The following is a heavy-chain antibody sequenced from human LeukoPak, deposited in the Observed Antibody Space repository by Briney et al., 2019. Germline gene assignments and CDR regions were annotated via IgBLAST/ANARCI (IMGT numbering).Heavy chain of an antibody. J-gene: IGHJ4*02. V-gene: IGHV4-39*01. Sequence: SVTLSLTCTVSGGSISSSSYYWGWIRQPPGKGLEWIGSIYYSGSTYYNPSLKSRVTISVDTSKNQFSLKLSSVTAADTAVYYCARHDGRFYGDYDGGFDYWGQGTLVTVSS. CDR2: IYYSGST. CDR3: ARHDGRFYGDYDGGFDY. CDR1: GGSISSSSYY. D-gene: IGHD4-17*01.